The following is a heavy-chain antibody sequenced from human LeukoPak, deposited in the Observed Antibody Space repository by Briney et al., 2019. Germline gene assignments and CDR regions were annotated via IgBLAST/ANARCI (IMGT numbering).Heavy chain of an antibody. V-gene: IGHV3-23*01. J-gene: IGHJ4*02. CDR3: AKDIAAAGDY. CDR2: ISGSGSSR. Sequence: GGSLRLSCAASGLTVSTSYLTWVRQAPGKGLEWVSVISGSGSSRYYADSVKGRFTISRDNSKNTVFLQMNSLRVEDTAIYYCAKDIAAAGDYWGQGTLVTVSS. D-gene: IGHD6-13*01. CDR1: GLTVSTSY.